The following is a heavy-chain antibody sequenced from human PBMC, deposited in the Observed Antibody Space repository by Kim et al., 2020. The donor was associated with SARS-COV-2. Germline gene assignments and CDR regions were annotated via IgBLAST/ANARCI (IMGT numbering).Heavy chain of an antibody. CDR2: INPNTGNP. Sequence: ASVKVSCKASGYTFTSYAMNWVRHAPGQGLEWMGWINPNTGNPTYAQGFTGRFVFSLDTSVSTAYLQISSLKAEDTAVYYCARRITMVRGVIWFDPWGQGTLVTVSS. CDR1: GYTFTSYA. J-gene: IGHJ5*02. D-gene: IGHD3-10*01. CDR3: ARRITMVRGVIWFDP. V-gene: IGHV7-4-1*02.